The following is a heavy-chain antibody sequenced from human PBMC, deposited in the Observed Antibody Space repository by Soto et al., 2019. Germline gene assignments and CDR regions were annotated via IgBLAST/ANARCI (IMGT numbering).Heavy chain of an antibody. CDR2: ISSSSSTI. J-gene: IGHJ4*02. CDR3: ARDAESGGRALWFGELLRRSFDY. Sequence: GGSLRLSCAASGFTFSSYSMNWVRQAPGKGLEWVSYISSSSSTIYYADSVKGRFTISRDNAKNSLYLQMNSLRAEDTAVYYCARDAESGGRALWFGELLRRSFDYWGQGTLVTVSS. CDR1: GFTFSSYS. D-gene: IGHD3-10*01. V-gene: IGHV3-48*01.